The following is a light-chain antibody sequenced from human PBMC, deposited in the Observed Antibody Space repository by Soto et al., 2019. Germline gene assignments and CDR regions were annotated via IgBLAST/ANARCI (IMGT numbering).Light chain of an antibody. CDR2: SNN. Sequence: QSALTQPPSASGTPGQRVTISCSGSSSNIGSNTVNWYQQLPGTAPKLLIYSNNQRPSGVPDRFSGPKSGTSASLAISGLQSEDEADYYCAAWDDSLNGDYVFGTGTKVTVL. CDR3: AAWDDSLNGDYV. V-gene: IGLV1-44*01. CDR1: SSNIGSNT. J-gene: IGLJ1*01.